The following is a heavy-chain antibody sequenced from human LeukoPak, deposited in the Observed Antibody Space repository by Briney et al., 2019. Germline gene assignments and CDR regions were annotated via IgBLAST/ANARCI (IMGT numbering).Heavy chain of an antibody. CDR2: INPNSGGT. D-gene: IGHD4-11*01. CDR3: ARDIRGSYSNYFDI. CDR1: GYTFTGYY. V-gene: IGHV1-2*02. Sequence: ASVKVSCKASGYTFTGYYMHWVRQAPGQGLEWMGWINPNSGGTNYAQKFQGRVTMTRDTSISTAYMELSRLRSDDTAVYYCARDIRGSYSNYFDIWGQGTMVTVSS. J-gene: IGHJ3*02.